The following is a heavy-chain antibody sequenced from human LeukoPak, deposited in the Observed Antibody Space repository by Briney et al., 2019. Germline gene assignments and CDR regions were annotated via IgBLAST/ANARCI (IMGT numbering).Heavy chain of an antibody. CDR1: GLTFSNSW. J-gene: IGHJ1*01. CDR2: INNEGTTI. D-gene: IGHD3-10*01. Sequence: GGSLRLSCEASGLTFSNSWMHWVRQVPGKGLVWVSRINNEGTTISYADSVKGRFTISRDNAKNTLYLQMNSLRAADTAVYYCARVSGLGMNEYYQHWGQGTLVTVAS. V-gene: IGHV3-74*01. CDR3: ARVSGLGMNEYYQH.